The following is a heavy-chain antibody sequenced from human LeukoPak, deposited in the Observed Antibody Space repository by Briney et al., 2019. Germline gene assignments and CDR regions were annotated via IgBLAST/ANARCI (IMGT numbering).Heavy chain of an antibody. CDR3: AKDLGYSYGYVDY. V-gene: IGHV3-30*02. D-gene: IGHD5-18*01. J-gene: IGHJ4*02. CDR2: IRYDGSNK. Sequence: GGSLRLSCAASGFTFSSFGMHWVRQAPGKGLEWVALIRYDGSNKYYADSVKGRFTISRDNSKNALYLQVNSLRAEDTAMYYCAKDLGYSYGYVDYWGQGALVTVSS. CDR1: GFTFSSFG.